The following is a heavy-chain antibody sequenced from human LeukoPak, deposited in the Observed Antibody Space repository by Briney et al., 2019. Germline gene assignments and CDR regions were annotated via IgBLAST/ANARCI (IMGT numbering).Heavy chain of an antibody. CDR1: GYSFTGYY. V-gene: IGHV1-2*02. CDR3: ARLLTGDRYAFDI. Sequence: ASVKVSCKASGYSFTGYYIHWVRQAPGQGLEWMGWINPNSGGTNYAQKFQGRVTMTRDTSISTAYMELSRLRSDDSAMYYCARLLTGDRYAFDIWGQGTMVIVSS. CDR2: INPNSGGT. D-gene: IGHD7-27*01. J-gene: IGHJ3*02.